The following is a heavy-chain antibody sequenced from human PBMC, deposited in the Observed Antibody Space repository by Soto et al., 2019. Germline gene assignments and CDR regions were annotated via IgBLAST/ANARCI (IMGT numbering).Heavy chain of an antibody. CDR3: ARERVVVAATPYYYYYGMDV. CDR2: INPNSGGT. V-gene: IGHV1-2*04. Sequence: GASVEVTCKDSGYTLTGYYRHWVRQAPRQGLEWMGWINPNSGGTNYAQKFQGWVTMTRDTSISTAYMELSRLRSDDTAVYYCARERVVVAATPYYYYYGMDVWGQGTTVTVS. D-gene: IGHD2-15*01. J-gene: IGHJ6*02. CDR1: GYTLTGYY.